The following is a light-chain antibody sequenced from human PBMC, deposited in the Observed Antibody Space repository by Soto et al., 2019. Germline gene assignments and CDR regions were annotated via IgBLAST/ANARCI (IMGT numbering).Light chain of an antibody. Sequence: DLQMTQSPSTMSASVGDRVNITGRASQSISSWLAWYQQKQGKAPKIMIYDASSLQSGVPSRFSGSGSGTDFTLTLSSLQPEEFATYYCQQLHDYPITFGQGTRLEIK. CDR3: QQLHDYPIT. V-gene: IGKV1-5*01. J-gene: IGKJ5*01. CDR2: DAS. CDR1: QSISSW.